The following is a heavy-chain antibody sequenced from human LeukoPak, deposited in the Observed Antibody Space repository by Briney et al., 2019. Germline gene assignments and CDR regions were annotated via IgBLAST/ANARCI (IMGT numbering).Heavy chain of an antibody. Sequence: GGSLRLSCAASGFIFSSYWMHWVRQAPGPGLVWVSRMNPDGSGTNYADSVKGRFTISRDNAKNTVYLQMNSLRAEDTAVYYCAVFGSPMVDWGQGTLVTVSS. CDR1: GFIFSSYW. CDR3: AVFGSPMVD. CDR2: MNPDGSGT. D-gene: IGHD2-2*01. V-gene: IGHV3-74*01. J-gene: IGHJ4*02.